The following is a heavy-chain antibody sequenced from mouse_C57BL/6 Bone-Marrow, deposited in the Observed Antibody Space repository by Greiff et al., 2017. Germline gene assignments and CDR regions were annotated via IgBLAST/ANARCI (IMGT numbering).Heavy chain of an antibody. CDR3: ARDDYSNSAWFAY. V-gene: IGHV5-4*01. CDR1: GFTFSSYA. D-gene: IGHD2-5*01. CDR2: ISDGGSYT. J-gene: IGHJ3*01. Sequence: EVKLMESGGGLVKPGGSLKLSCAASGFTFSSYAMSWVRQTPEKRLEWVATISDGGSYTYYPDNVKGRFTISRDNAKNNLYLQMRHLKSEDTAMYYCARDDYSNSAWFAYWGQGTLVTVSA.